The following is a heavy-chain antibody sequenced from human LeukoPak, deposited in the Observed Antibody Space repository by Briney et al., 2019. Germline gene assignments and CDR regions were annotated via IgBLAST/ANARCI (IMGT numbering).Heavy chain of an antibody. D-gene: IGHD3-16*02. CDR1: GFTFDDYG. CDR2: INWNGGST. J-gene: IGHJ4*02. CDR3: ARELGGVWGSYRYGTIYYFDY. V-gene: IGHV3-20*04. Sequence: PGGSLRLSCAASGFTFDDYGMSWVRHAPGKGLEWVSGINWNGGSTGYADSVKDRFTISRDNAKNSLYLQMNSLRAEDTALYYCARELGGVWGSYRYGTIYYFDYWGQGTLVTVSS.